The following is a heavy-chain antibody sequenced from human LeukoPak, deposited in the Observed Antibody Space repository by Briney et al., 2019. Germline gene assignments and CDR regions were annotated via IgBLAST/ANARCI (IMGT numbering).Heavy chain of an antibody. CDR3: AKPGDILTGTYYFDY. V-gene: IGHV3-30*18. CDR1: GFTFSSYG. CDR2: ISYDGSNK. Sequence: GGSLRLSCAASGFTFSSYGMHWVRQAPGKGLEWVAVISYDGSNKYYADSVKGRFTISRDNSKNTLYLQMNSLRAEDTAVYYCAKPGDILTGTYYFDYWGQGTLVTVSS. D-gene: IGHD3-9*01. J-gene: IGHJ4*02.